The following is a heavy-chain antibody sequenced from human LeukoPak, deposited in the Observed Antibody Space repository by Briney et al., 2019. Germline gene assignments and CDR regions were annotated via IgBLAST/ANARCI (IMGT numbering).Heavy chain of an antibody. CDR3: ANQYSRDWNGLAEYFQH. CDR1: GFTFSSYG. Sequence: GGTLRLSCAASGFTFSSYGMSWVRQAPGKGLEWVSGIRSSGDSTYYADSVKGRFTISRDNSKNTLYLQMNSLRAEDTAVYYCANQYSRDWNGLAEYFQHWGQGTLLTVSS. CDR2: IRSSGDST. D-gene: IGHD6-19*01. J-gene: IGHJ1*01. V-gene: IGHV3-23*01.